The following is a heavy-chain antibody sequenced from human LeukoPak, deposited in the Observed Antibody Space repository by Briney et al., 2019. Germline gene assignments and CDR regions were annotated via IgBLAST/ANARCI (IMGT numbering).Heavy chain of an antibody. Sequence: GGSLRLSCAASGFTFSSYSMNWVRQAPGKGLEWVSYISSSSSTIYYADSVKGRFTISRDNAKNSLYLQMNSLRAEDTAVYYCARDLISADSSSYYYWGQGTLVTVSS. J-gene: IGHJ4*02. D-gene: IGHD3-22*01. CDR1: GFTFSSYS. V-gene: IGHV3-48*01. CDR3: ARDLISADSSSYYY. CDR2: ISSSSSTI.